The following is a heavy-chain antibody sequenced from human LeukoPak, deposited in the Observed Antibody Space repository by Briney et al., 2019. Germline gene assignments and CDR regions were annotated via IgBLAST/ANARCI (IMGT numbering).Heavy chain of an antibody. CDR1: SGSISSSNYY. V-gene: IGHV4-61*02. Sequence: PSETLSLTCTVSSGSISSSNYYWSWIRQPAGKGLEWIGRISTIGSTNYNPSLNSRVTISIDTSKNQFSLKLSSVTAADTAVYYCASGRLRSHRFDYWGQGTLVTVSS. D-gene: IGHD1-14*01. CDR2: ISTIGST. J-gene: IGHJ4*02. CDR3: ASGRLRSHRFDY.